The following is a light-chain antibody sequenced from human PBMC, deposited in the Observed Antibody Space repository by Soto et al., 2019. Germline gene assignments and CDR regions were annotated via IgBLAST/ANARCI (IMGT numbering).Light chain of an antibody. CDR1: SGDIGGYNY. CDR3: SSFTSSSTWV. V-gene: IGLV2-14*01. CDR2: EVV. Sequence: QSALTQPASVSGSPGQSITISCTGTSGDIGGYNYVSWYQQHPGKAPKLMIYEVVKRPSGVSNRFSGSKSGNTASLTISGLQADDEADYYCSSFTSSSTWVFGGGTKLTVL. J-gene: IGLJ3*02.